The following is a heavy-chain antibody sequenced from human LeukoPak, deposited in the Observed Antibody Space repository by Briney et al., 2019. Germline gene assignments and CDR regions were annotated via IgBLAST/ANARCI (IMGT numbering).Heavy chain of an antibody. Sequence: PSETLSLTCTVSGGSISSSSYYWGWIRQPPGKGLEWIGSIYYSGSTYYNPSLKSRVTISVDTSKNQFSLKLSSVTAADTAVYYCARDQGSYSSGWFPLDYWGQGTLVTVSS. CDR2: IYYSGST. CDR1: GGSISSSSYY. V-gene: IGHV4-39*07. D-gene: IGHD6-19*01. J-gene: IGHJ4*02. CDR3: ARDQGSYSSGWFPLDY.